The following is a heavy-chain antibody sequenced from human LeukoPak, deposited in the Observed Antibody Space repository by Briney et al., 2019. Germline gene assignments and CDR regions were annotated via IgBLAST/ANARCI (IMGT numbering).Heavy chain of an antibody. D-gene: IGHD2-15*01. CDR2: IKENGSEE. CDR1: GFTFSSYS. Sequence: GGSLRLSCAASGFTFSSYSMNWVRQAPGKGPEWVANIKENGSEEYYVDSVKGRFTISRDNAKNSLYLQMNSLRAEDTAVYCCARVLSGGSCIFDYWGQGTPVTVSS. J-gene: IGHJ4*02. CDR3: ARVLSGGSCIFDY. V-gene: IGHV3-7*03.